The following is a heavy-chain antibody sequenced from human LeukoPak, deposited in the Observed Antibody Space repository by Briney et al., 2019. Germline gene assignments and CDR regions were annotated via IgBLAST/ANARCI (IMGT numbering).Heavy chain of an antibody. Sequence: GGTLRLSCAASGFTFSSYGMSWVRQAPGKGLEWVSGINWNGGSTGYADSVKGRFTISRDNAKNSLYLQMNSLRAEDTALYYCARDPYYYDSSGYYSDYWGQGTLVTVSS. CDR1: GFTFSSYG. CDR3: ARDPYYYDSSGYYSDY. V-gene: IGHV3-20*04. J-gene: IGHJ4*02. D-gene: IGHD3-22*01. CDR2: INWNGGST.